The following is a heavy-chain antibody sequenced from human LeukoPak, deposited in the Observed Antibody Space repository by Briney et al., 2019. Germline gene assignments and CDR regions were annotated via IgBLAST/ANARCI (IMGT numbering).Heavy chain of an antibody. D-gene: IGHD6-13*01. CDR2: ITGSGPYM. CDR1: GFTFGSYG. CDR3: XXXXXXRLSSPRRPYYFDY. V-gene: IGHV3-21*04. J-gene: IGHJ4*02. Sequence: PGGSLRLSCAASGFTFGSYGMHWVRLSPGKGLEWVSSITGSGPYMLYADSVKHRFTIPRDNTKNLLYLEMNSLRAEDTAVYYCXXXXXXRLSSPRRPYYFDYWGQGTLVTVSS.